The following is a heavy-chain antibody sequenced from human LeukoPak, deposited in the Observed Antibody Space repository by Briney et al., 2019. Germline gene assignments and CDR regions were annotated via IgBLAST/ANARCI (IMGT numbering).Heavy chain of an antibody. D-gene: IGHD3-10*01. V-gene: IGHV1-69*13. CDR1: GGTFSSYA. CDR2: IIPIFGTA. CDR3: ARDLTMVRGTPYFDY. J-gene: IGHJ4*02. Sequence: SVKVSCKASGGTFSSYAISWVRQAPGQGLEWMGGIIPIFGTANYAQKFQGRVTITADESTSTAYMELSSLRSEDTAVYYCARDLTMVRGTPYFDYWGQGTLVTVSS.